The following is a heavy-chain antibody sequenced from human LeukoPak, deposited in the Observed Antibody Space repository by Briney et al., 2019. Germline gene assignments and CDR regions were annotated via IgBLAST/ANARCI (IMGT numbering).Heavy chain of an antibody. CDR2: ISWNSGSI. D-gene: IGHD3-10*01. J-gene: IGHJ4*02. V-gene: IGHV3-9*01. CDR3: AKDGSGRLLNYFDH. CDR1: GFTFYDYD. Sequence: PGGSLRLSCGASGFTFYDYDMQWVRQAPGEGVEGVSGISWNSGSIVYADSGKGRFTISRENAKNSLYLQKKSLRAEDTALYYCAKDGSGRLLNYFDHWGQGTLVTVSS.